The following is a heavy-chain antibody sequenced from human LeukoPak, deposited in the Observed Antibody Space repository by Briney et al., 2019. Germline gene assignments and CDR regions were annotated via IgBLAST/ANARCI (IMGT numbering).Heavy chain of an antibody. D-gene: IGHD7-27*01. Sequence: ASVKVSCKASGYTFSGYYMHWWRQAPGQRLEWLGWTNPKSGDTNFAQNFQGRVTMTRDTSISTAYMELSSLTSDDRAVYYCARGPNTGAFDAWGQGTLVTVSS. CDR3: ARGPNTGAFDA. CDR1: GYTFSGYY. CDR2: TNPKSGDT. J-gene: IGHJ4*02. V-gene: IGHV1-2*02.